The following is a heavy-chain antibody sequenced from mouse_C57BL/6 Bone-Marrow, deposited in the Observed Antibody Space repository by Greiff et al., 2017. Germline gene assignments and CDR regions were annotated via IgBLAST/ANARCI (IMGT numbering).Heavy chain of an antibody. CDR1: GYTFTDYN. CDR2: INPNNGGT. Sequence: VQLQQSGPELVKPGASVKIPCKASGYTFTDYNMDWVKQSHGKSLEWIGDINPNNGGTIYNQKFKGKATLTVDKSSSTAYMELRSLTSEDTAVYYCARKIYLYEGNYEAWFAYWGQGTLVTVSA. V-gene: IGHV1-18*01. D-gene: IGHD2-3*01. CDR3: ARKIYLYEGNYEAWFAY. J-gene: IGHJ3*01.